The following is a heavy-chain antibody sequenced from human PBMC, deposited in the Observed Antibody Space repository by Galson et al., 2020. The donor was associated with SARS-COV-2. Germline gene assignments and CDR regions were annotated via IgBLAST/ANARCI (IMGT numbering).Heavy chain of an antibody. Sequence: GGSLRLSCVVSGLPFSNVWMSWVRQVPGGKGLEWVGRIKDKADGETTVYAAAVQDRFIISRDDSKNTVYLQMNSLRNDDTGVYACTTDPSGWYRGPDHWGQGTLVTVSS. CDR2: IKDKADGETT. CDR1: GLPFSNVW. CDR3: TTDPSGWYRGPDH. D-gene: IGHD6-19*01. V-gene: IGHV3-15*01. J-gene: IGHJ4*02.